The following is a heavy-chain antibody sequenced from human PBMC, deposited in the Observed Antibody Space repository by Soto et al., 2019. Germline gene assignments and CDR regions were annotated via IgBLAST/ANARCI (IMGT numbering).Heavy chain of an antibody. CDR1: GGSISSYY. D-gene: IGHD3-16*01. J-gene: IGHJ1*01. V-gene: IGHV4-59*08. CDR2: IYYSGST. Sequence: SETLSLTCTVSGGSISSYYWSWIRQPPGKGLEWIGYIYYSGSTNYNPSLKSRVTISVDTSKNQFSLKLSSVTAADTAVYYCARQLVARGREHWGQGTLVTVSS. CDR3: ARQLVARGREH.